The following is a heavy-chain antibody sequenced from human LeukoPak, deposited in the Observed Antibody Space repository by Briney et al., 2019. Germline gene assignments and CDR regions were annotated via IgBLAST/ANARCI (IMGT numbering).Heavy chain of an antibody. D-gene: IGHD3-9*01. J-gene: IGHJ5*02. CDR3: ARENDILTGYYRRGINWFDP. CDR1: GFTFSSYA. Sequence: GRSLRLSCAPSGFTFSSYAMHWVRQAPGKGLEWVAVISYDGSNKYYADSVKGRFTISRDNSKNTLYLQMNSLRAEDTAVYYCARENDILTGYYRRGINWFDPWGQGTLVTVSS. CDR2: ISYDGSNK. V-gene: IGHV3-30*04.